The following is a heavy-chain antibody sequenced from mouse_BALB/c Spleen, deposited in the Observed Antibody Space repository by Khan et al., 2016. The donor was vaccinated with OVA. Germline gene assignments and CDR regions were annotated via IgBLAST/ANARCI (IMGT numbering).Heavy chain of an antibody. CDR3: EREDYYCRTCYAMDY. J-gene: IGHJ4*01. D-gene: IGHD1-1*01. CDR1: GYTFTSYW. CDR2: IVPCSGSS. V-gene: IGHV1S41*01. Sequence: DLVKPCASVKLSCKASGYTFTSYWIYWINQRSGQGFVWLGRIVPCSGSSSYNQLFKGKATLTLDTSSSTAYIQLSSLSFEYSAVYFCEREDYYCRTCYAMDYWGQGTSVTVSS.